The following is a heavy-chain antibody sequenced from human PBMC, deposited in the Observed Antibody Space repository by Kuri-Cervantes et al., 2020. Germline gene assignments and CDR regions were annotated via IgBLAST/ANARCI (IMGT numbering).Heavy chain of an antibody. J-gene: IGHJ4*02. D-gene: IGHD1-26*01. CDR2: INPNSGGT. CDR1: GYTFTGYY. V-gene: IGHV1-2*02. CDR3: ARVEEGWEPLVFDY. Sequence: ASVKVSCKASGYTFTGYYMHWVRQAPGQGLEWMGWINPNSGGTNYAQKFQGRVTMTRDTSISTAYMELSRLRSDDTAVYYCARVEEGWEPLVFDYWGQGTLVTVSS.